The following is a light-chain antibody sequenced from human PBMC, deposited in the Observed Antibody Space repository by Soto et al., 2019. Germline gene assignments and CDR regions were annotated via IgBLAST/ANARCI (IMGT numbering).Light chain of an antibody. Sequence: DIQMTQSPSSLSASVGDRVTITCRASQFISTYLNWYQQKPWKAPKVLIYGASTLQSVVPSRFSGSGSGTEFTSTISSLQREDFATDYCQQSFSNSQLTFGQGHKVDIK. CDR2: GAS. CDR1: QFISTY. V-gene: IGKV1-39*01. J-gene: IGKJ1*01. CDR3: QQSFSNSQLT.